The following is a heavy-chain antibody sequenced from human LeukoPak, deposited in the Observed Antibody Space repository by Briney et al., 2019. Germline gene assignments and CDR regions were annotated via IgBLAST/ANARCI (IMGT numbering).Heavy chain of an antibody. J-gene: IGHJ4*02. D-gene: IGHD1-1*01. CDR3: ARDESTRLDY. CDR2: IYYSGST. CDR1: GGSISSSSYY. V-gene: IGHV4-39*07. Sequence: SETLSLTCTASGGSISSSSYYWGWIRQPPGKGLEWIGSIYYSGSTYYNPSLKSRVTISVDTSKNQFSLKLSSVTAADTAVYYCARDESTRLDYWGQGTLVTVSS.